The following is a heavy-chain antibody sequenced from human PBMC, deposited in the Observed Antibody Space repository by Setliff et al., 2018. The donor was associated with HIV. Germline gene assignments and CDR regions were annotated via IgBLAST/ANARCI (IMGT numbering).Heavy chain of an antibody. V-gene: IGHV4-59*13. Sequence: KTSETLSLTCTVSGGSISNDYWSWIRQPPGRGLEWIGYVYHIGTTNYNASFNSRRTISIDTSRSQFSLRLSPVTAADTAIYYCARDQAFVERFFDYWGQGIQVTV. CDR3: ARDQAFVERFFDY. CDR1: GGSISNDY. CDR2: VYHIGTT. J-gene: IGHJ4*02. D-gene: IGHD1-1*01.